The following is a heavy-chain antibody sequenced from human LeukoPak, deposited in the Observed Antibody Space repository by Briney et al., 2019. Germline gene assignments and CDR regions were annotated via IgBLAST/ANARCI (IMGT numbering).Heavy chain of an antibody. CDR3: ATYCTSTSCHPPSFGY. V-gene: IGHV3-30*03. CDR2: ISYDGSNK. CDR1: GFTFSSYG. Sequence: GGSLRLSCAASGFTFSSYGMHWVRQAPGKGLEWVAVISYDGSNKYYADSVKGRFTISRDNSKNTLYLQMNSLRAEDTAIYYCATYCTSTSCHPPSFGYWGQGTLVTVSS. J-gene: IGHJ4*02. D-gene: IGHD2-2*01.